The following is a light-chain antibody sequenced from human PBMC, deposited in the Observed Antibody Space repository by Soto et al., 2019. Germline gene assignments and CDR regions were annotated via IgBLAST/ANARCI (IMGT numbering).Light chain of an antibody. V-gene: IGKV3-15*01. CDR3: QQHNNWPYT. CDR2: GAS. J-gene: IGKJ2*01. CDR1: QSVTSN. Sequence: EIVMTQSPATLSVSPGERATLSCRASQSVTSNLAWYQQKPGQAPRLLMYGASTRATGIPARFSGSGSGTELTLTISSLQSEDFAVYYCQQHNNWPYTFGQGTKVDIK.